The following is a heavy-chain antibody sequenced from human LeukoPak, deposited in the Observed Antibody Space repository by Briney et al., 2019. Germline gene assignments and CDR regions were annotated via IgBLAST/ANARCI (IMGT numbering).Heavy chain of an antibody. V-gene: IGHV3-9*01. CDR3: ARDRVYSGYVHDAFDI. D-gene: IGHD5-12*01. Sequence: GRSLRLSCAASGFTFDDYAMHWVRQAPEKGLEWVSGISWNSGSIGHADSVKGRFTISRDNAKNSLYLQMNSLRAEDTAVYYCARDRVYSGYVHDAFDIWGQGTMVTVSS. CDR1: GFTFDDYA. J-gene: IGHJ3*02. CDR2: ISWNSGSI.